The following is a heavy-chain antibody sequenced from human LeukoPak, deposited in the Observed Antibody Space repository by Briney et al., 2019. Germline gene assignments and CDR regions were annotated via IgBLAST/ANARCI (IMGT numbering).Heavy chain of an antibody. CDR2: FDPEDGET. CDR3: ATMMTGSYYYYYGMDV. J-gene: IGHJ6*02. CDR1: GYTLTELS. Sequence: ASVKVSCKVSGYTLTELSMHWVRQAPGKGLEWMGGFDPEDGETIYAQKFQGRVTMTEDTSTDTAYMELSSLRSEDTAVYYCATMMTGSYYYYYGMDVWGQGTTVTVSS. V-gene: IGHV1-24*01. D-gene: IGHD3-9*01.